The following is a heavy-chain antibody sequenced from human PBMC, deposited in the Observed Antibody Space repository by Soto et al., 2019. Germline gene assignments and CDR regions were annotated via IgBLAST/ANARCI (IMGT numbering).Heavy chain of an antibody. CDR3: VRESESSGHYPDYYGVDV. CDR2: ISYDADKK. Sequence: GGSLRLSCAGSGFAFRTYGIHWVRQAPGKGLEWVSSISYDADKKYYRDSVQGRFTISRDNAKNTVSLQMNSLRAEDTAVYYCVRESESSGHYPDYYGVDVWGQGTTVTVSS. V-gene: IGHV3-30*03. D-gene: IGHD6-19*01. J-gene: IGHJ6*02. CDR1: GFAFRTYG.